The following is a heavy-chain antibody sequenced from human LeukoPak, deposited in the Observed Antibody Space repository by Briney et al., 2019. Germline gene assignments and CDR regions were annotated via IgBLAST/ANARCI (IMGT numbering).Heavy chain of an antibody. J-gene: IGHJ4*02. CDR3: ARARWDQLLSFDY. CDR2: IYYSGST. Sequence: SETLSLTCTVSGGSISSYYWSWIRQPPGKGLEWIGYIYYSGSTNYNPSLKSRVTISVDTSKNQFSLKLSSVTAADTAVYYCARARWDQLLSFDYWGQGTLVTVSS. D-gene: IGHD2-2*01. CDR1: GGSISSYY. V-gene: IGHV4-59*08.